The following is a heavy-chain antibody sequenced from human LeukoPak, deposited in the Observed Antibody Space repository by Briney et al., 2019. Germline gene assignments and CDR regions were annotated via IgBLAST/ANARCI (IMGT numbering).Heavy chain of an antibody. Sequence: PGGSLRLSCAASGFTFSSYEMNWVRQAPGKGLEWVSYICSSGSTIYYADSVKGRFTSSRDNAKNSLYLQMNRLRAEDTAVYYCARDSAGSGSYVGYFEYWGQGTLVTVSS. V-gene: IGHV3-48*03. CDR1: GFTFSSYE. CDR3: ARDSAGSGSYVGYFEY. J-gene: IGHJ4*02. CDR2: ICSSGSTI. D-gene: IGHD3-10*01.